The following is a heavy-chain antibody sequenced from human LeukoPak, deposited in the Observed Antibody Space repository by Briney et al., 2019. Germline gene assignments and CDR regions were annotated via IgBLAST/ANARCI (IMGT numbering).Heavy chain of an antibody. V-gene: IGHV3-64D*09. D-gene: IGHD4-11*01. CDR3: VKGRGVLTTVTTRYFDY. Sequence: PGGSLRLSCSASGFTFSFYGMHWVRQAPGKGLVYVSAISSNGGSTYYADSVKGRFTISRDNSKNTLSLQMSSLRAEDTAVYYCVKGRGVLTTVTTRYFDYWGQGSLVTVSS. J-gene: IGHJ4*03. CDR1: GFTFSFYG. CDR2: ISSNGGST.